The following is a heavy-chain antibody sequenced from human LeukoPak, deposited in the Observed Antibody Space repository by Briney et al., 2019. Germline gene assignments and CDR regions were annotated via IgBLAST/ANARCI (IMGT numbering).Heavy chain of an antibody. CDR1: GFTFSSYG. CDR2: ISGSGGST. J-gene: IGHJ5*02. CDR3: AKVVNRQRYLGFDP. Sequence: GGTLRLSCAASGFTFSSYGMSWVRQAPGKGLEWVSAISGSGGSTYYADSVKGRFTISRDNSKNTLYLQMNSLRAEDTAVYYCAKVVNRQRYLGFDPWGQGTLVTVSS. V-gene: IGHV3-23*01. D-gene: IGHD3-9*01.